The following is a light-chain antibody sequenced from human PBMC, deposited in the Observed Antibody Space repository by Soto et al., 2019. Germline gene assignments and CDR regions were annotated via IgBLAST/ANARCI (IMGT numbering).Light chain of an antibody. Sequence: QSVLTQPASVSGSPGQSITISCTGTSSDVGSYNFVSWYQQHAGTAPKLIIYQVTNRPSGVSNRFSGSKSGNTASLTISGLQAEDEADYYCSSYTSSSTRVFGTGTKVTVL. CDR1: SSDVGSYNF. CDR3: SSYTSSSTRV. J-gene: IGLJ1*01. V-gene: IGLV2-14*01. CDR2: QVT.